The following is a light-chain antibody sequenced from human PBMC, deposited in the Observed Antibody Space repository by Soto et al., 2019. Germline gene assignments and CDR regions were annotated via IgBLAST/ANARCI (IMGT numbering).Light chain of an antibody. CDR2: KVS. J-gene: IGLJ2*01. V-gene: IGLV2-14*01. CDR1: SSDVGGFNY. CDR3: CSFTTSATVV. Sequence: QSVLTQPASVSGSPGQSITISCTGTSSDVGGFNYVSWYQQLTGKAPKLLIYKVSDRPSGVSNRFSGSKSGNTASLTISGLQAEDEADYYCCSFTTSATVVFGGGTQLTVL.